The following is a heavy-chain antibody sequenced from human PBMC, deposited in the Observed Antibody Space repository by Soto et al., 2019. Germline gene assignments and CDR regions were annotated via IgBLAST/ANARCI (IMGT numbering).Heavy chain of an antibody. CDR1: GGSISSGGYY. J-gene: IGHJ5*02. D-gene: IGHD3-16*01. CDR2: IYYSGST. V-gene: IGHV4-31*03. Sequence: QVQLQESGPGLVKPSQTLSLTCTVSGGSISSGGYYWSWIRQHPGKGLEWIGYIYYSGSTYYNPSLKRRVTISVATAKNQFSLKLSSVTAADTAVYSCARVGGIHWFDPWGQGTLVTVSS. CDR3: ARVGGIHWFDP.